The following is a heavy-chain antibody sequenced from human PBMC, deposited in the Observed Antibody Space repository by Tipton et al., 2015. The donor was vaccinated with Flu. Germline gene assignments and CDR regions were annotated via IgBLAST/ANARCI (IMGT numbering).Heavy chain of an antibody. CDR1: GDSVGSDYF. V-gene: IGHV4-38-2*02. Sequence: LRLSCSVSGDSVGSDYFWGWIRQSPGMGLEWIGNVHQTGNTYYNPSLRSRVTIAIDRPKNQFSLRLTSVTAADAAVYFCARDYGDFNWFDSWGHGTLVTVSS. CDR3: ARDYGDFNWFDS. D-gene: IGHD4-17*01. J-gene: IGHJ5*01. CDR2: VHQTGNT.